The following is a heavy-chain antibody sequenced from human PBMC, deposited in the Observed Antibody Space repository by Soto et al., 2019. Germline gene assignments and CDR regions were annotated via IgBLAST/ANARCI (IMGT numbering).Heavy chain of an antibody. CDR1: GFTFSSYA. D-gene: IGHD4-17*01. J-gene: IGHJ1*01. CDR2: ISFDGSNK. CDR3: AREPSATVVTRGYFQH. Sequence: QVQLVEPGGGVVQPGRSLRLSCAASGFTFSSYAMHWVRQAPGQGLEWVAVISFDGSNKFYADSVKGRFTISRDKSKNTLYLQMNSLRAEDTAVYYCAREPSATVVTRGYFQHWGQGTLVTVSS. V-gene: IGHV3-30-3*01.